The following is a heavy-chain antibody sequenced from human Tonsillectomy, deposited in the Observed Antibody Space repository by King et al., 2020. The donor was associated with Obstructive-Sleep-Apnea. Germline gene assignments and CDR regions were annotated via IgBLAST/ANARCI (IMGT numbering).Heavy chain of an antibody. CDR3: AARYFHWSSQTFYGLNV. CDR1: GGSTSSNAYY. V-gene: IGHV4-39*02. Sequence: QLQESGPGLVRPSDTLSLTCSVSGGSTSSNAYYLGWVRQPPGKGLEWIGSVYYTGSADYNPSLKSRIIISLATSKNHFSLMLSSVTAADTAVYYCAARYFHWSSQTFYGLNVWGQGTTVTVAS. J-gene: IGHJ6*02. CDR2: VYYTGSA. D-gene: IGHD3-9*01.